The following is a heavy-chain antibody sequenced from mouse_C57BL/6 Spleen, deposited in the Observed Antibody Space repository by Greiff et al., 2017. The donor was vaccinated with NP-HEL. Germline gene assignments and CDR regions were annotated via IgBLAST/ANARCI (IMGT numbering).Heavy chain of an antibody. CDR3: ARSGTTVVAYYFDY. J-gene: IGHJ2*01. CDR2: IYPGDGDT. D-gene: IGHD1-1*01. Sequence: QVQLQQSGAELVKPGASVKISCKASGYAFSSYWMNWVKQRPGKGLEWIGQIYPGDGDTNYNGKVKGKATLTADKSSSTAYMQLSSLTSEDSAVYFCARSGTTVVAYYFDYWGQGTTLTVSS. V-gene: IGHV1-80*01. CDR1: GYAFSSYW.